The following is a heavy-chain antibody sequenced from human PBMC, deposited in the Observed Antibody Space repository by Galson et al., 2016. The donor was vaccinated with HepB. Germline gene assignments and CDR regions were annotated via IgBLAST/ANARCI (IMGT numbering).Heavy chain of an antibody. Sequence: PALVKPTQTLTLTCTFSGFSLSTSAMAVGWIRQPPGKALEWLALIYWDNDQRYSPSLERRLSISKDTSRNQVVLTMTNMDPVDTATYYFVHRFSGRDYEYWGQGILVTVSS. V-gene: IGHV2-5*02. CDR2: IYWDNDQ. D-gene: IGHD6-19*01. J-gene: IGHJ4*02. CDR3: VHRFSGRDYEY. CDR1: GFSLSTSAMA.